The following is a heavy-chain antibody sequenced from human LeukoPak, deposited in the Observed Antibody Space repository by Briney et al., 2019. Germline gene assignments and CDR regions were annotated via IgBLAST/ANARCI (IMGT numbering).Heavy chain of an antibody. Sequence: PGGSLRLSCAASGFTFSSYWMHWARQAPGKGLVWVSRINSDGSSTSYADSVKGRFTISRDNAKNTLYLQMNSLRAEDTAVYYCARGRGYSGYDYNYWGQGTLVTVSS. J-gene: IGHJ4*02. CDR3: ARGRGYSGYDYNY. CDR1: GFTFSSYW. CDR2: INSDGSST. V-gene: IGHV3-74*01. D-gene: IGHD5-12*01.